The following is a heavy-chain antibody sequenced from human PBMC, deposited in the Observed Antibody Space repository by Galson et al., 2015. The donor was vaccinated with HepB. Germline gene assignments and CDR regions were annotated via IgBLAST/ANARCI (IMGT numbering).Heavy chain of an antibody. V-gene: IGHV1-3*01. CDR1: GYTFTSYA. J-gene: IGHJ6*03. Sequence: SVKVSCKASGYTFTSYAMHWVRQAPGQRLEWMEWINAGNGNTKYSQKFQGRVTITRDTSASTAYMELSSLRSEDTAVYYCARGNSGYSTWAYYYYMDVWGKGTTVTVSS. D-gene: IGHD3-22*01. CDR3: ARGNSGYSTWAYYYYMDV. CDR2: INAGNGNT.